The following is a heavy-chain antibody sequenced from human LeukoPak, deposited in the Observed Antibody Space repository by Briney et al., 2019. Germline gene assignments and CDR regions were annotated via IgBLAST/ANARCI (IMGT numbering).Heavy chain of an antibody. V-gene: IGHV3-20*04. CDR1: GFTFDDYG. D-gene: IGHD3-3*01. Sequence: PGGSLRLSCAASGFTFDDYGMSWVRQAPGKGLEWVSGINWNGGSTGHADSVKGRFTISRDNAKNSLYLQMNSLRAEDTALYYCARAPGYYDFWSGYDGEYFDYWGQGTLVTVSS. CDR2: INWNGGST. J-gene: IGHJ4*02. CDR3: ARAPGYYDFWSGYDGEYFDY.